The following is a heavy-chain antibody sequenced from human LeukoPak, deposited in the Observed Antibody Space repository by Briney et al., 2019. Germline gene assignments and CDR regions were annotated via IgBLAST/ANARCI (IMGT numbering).Heavy chain of an antibody. D-gene: IGHD5-18*01. V-gene: IGHV4-39*01. CDR3: AKQWVQLGSPYFDF. CDR1: GDSISSSSYY. J-gene: IGHJ4*02. Sequence: SETLSLTCTVSGDSISSSSYYWGWIRQPPDKGLEWIGSIYYSGSTYYNPSLKSRVTISVDTSKNQFSLKLNSVTAADTAAYYCAKQWVQLGSPYFDFWGQGTLVTVSS. CDR2: IYYSGST.